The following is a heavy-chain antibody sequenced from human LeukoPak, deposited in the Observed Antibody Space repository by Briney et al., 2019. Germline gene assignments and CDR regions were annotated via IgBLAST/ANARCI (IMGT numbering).Heavy chain of an antibody. CDR1: GFTFSYYD. D-gene: IGHD1-26*01. CDR3: AKDGDGGSYYVLFDY. V-gene: IGHV3-23*01. CDR2: ISGSAGTT. J-gene: IGHJ4*02. Sequence: PGGSLRLSCAASGFTFSYYDMSWVRQAPGKGLEWVSTISGSAGTTYYADSVKGRFTISRDNSKSTLFLQMNSLRDEDTAVYYCAKDGDGGSYYVLFDYWGQGALVTVSS.